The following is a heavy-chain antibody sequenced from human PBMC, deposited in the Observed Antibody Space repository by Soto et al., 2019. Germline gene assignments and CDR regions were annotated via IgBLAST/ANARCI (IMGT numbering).Heavy chain of an antibody. Sequence: QVQLVQSGSEVKKPGSSVKVSCKASGGTFSSYPISWVRQAPGQGLEWMGGIIPIFEAPNYAQKFQGRLTISADESTTTGYMELSSLRSEDTAVYYCARFKWPLVWFGALLPTSGLDVWGQGTTVTVS. CDR1: GGTFSSYP. V-gene: IGHV1-69*01. CDR3: ARFKWPLVWFGALLPTSGLDV. CDR2: IIPIFEAP. J-gene: IGHJ6*02. D-gene: IGHD3-10*01.